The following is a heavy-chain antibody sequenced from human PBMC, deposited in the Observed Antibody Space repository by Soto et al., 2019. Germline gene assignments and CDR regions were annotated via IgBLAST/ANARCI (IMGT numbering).Heavy chain of an antibody. Sequence: PLSLTCDVSDESVTSPGNYWNWIRQRPDTGLEWIGYISSGGSPFYNPSLKSRVSISLDTSKNVISLTLRSVTAADTAVYYCTLNHCAGGGCYDRDYWGRGTRVTVSS. J-gene: IGHJ1*01. V-gene: IGHV4-31*11. CDR2: ISSGGSP. D-gene: IGHD2-15*01. CDR1: DESVTSPGNY. CDR3: TLNHCAGGGCYDRDY.